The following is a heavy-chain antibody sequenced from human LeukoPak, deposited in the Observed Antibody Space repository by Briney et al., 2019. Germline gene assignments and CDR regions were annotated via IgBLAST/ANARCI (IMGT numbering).Heavy chain of an antibody. CDR3: AKALRLGELSFSY. V-gene: IGHV3-23*01. D-gene: IGHD3-16*02. CDR1: GFTFSSYA. CDR2: ISGSGGST. J-gene: IGHJ4*02. Sequence: GGSLRLSCAASGFTFSSYAMGWVRQAPGKGLEWVSAISGSGGSTYYADSVKGRSTISRDNSKNTLYLQMNSLRAEDTAVYYCAKALRLGELSFSYWGQGTLVTVSS.